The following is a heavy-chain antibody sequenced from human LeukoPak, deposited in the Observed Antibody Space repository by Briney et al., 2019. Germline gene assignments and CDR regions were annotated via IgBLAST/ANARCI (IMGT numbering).Heavy chain of an antibody. CDR3: ARDLLRHTAVDY. CDR2: IYSGGST. CDR1: GFTVSSNY. D-gene: IGHD5-18*01. V-gene: IGHV3-53*01. J-gene: IGHJ4*02. Sequence: GGSLRLSCAASGFTVSSNYMSWVRQAPGKGVEWVSVIYSGGSTYYADSVKGRFTISRDNSKNTLYLQMNSLRAEDTAVYYCARDLLRHTAVDYWGQGTLVTVSS.